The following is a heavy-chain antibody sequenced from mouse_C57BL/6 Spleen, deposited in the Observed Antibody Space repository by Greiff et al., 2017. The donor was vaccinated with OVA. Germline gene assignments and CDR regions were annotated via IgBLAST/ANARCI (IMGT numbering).Heavy chain of an antibody. J-gene: IGHJ4*01. V-gene: IGHV1-59*01. CDR2: IDPSDSYT. CDR3: DTVEGPRAMDY. CDR1: GYTFTSYW. Sequence: VQLQQPGAELVRPGTSVKLSCKASGYTFTSYWMHWVKQRPGQGLEWIGVIDPSDSYTNYNQKFKGKATLTVDTSSSTAYMQLSSLTSEDSAVYYCDTVEGPRAMDYWGQGTSVTVSS.